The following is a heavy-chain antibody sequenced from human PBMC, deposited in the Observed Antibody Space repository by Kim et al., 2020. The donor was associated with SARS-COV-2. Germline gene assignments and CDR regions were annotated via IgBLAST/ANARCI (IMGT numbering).Heavy chain of an antibody. CDR1: GFSVSTSGVG. Sequence: SGPTLVNPTQTLTLTCTVCGFSVSTSGVGVGWIRQPPGKALEWLALNYWDDDKRYRPSLKSRLTITKDTSKNQVVLTMTNMDPVDTATYYCAHRRSSSSYYGDYFDYWGQGTLVTVSA. CDR3: AHRRSSSSYYGDYFDY. D-gene: IGHD6-13*01. J-gene: IGHJ4*02. V-gene: IGHV2-5*02. CDR2: NYWDDDK.